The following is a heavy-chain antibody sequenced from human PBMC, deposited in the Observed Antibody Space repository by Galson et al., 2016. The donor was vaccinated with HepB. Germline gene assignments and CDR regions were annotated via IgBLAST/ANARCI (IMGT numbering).Heavy chain of an antibody. J-gene: IGHJ5*02. V-gene: IGHV3-11*06. CDR1: GLAFSDFY. D-gene: IGHD6-19*01. CDR2: ISSSSSHT. Sequence: SLRLSCAASGLAFSDFYMSWIRQAPGKGLEWVSYISSSSSHTSYADSVKGRFTISRDNANNSLYLQMNSLRVEDTAEYYCARVDYGSGWREGWFDPWGQGTLVTVSS. CDR3: ARVDYGSGWREGWFDP.